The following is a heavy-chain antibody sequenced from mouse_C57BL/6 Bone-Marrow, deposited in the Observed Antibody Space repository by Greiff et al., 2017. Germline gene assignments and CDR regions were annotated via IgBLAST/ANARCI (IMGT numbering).Heavy chain of an antibody. D-gene: IGHD2-2*01. CDR3: ARLWLRRGFAY. CDR2: ISGGGGNT. V-gene: IGHV5-9*01. CDR1: GFTFSSYT. J-gene: IGHJ3*01. Sequence: EVKLVESGGGLVKPGGSLKLSCAASGFTFSSYTMSWVRQTPEKRLEWVATISGGGGNTYYPDSVKGRFTISRDNAKNTLYLQMSRLRCEDTALYYCARLWLRRGFAYWGQGTLVTVSA.